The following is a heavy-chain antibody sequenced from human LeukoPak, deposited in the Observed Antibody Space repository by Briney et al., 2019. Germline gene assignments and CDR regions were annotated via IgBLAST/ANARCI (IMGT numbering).Heavy chain of an antibody. CDR1: GGSFSGYY. CDR3: ARGRGTIFGVVIISGNWFDP. J-gene: IGHJ5*02. D-gene: IGHD3-3*01. Sequence: SETLSLTCAVYGGSFSGYYWSWIRQPPGKGLEWIGEINHSGSTNYNPSLKSRVTISVDTSKNQFSLKLSSVTAADTAVYYCARGRGTIFGVVIISGNWFDPWGQGTLVTVSS. V-gene: IGHV4-34*01. CDR2: INHSGST.